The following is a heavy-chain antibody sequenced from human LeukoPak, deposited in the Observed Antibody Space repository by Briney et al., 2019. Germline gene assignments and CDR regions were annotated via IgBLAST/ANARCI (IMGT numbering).Heavy chain of an antibody. D-gene: IGHD3-16*01. CDR3: ARGGWGKDRYYDYVWGTLSP. Sequence: SETLSLTCTVSGGSISSYYWSWIRQPPGKGLEWIGYIYYSGSTNHNPSLKSRVTISVDTSKNQFSLKLSSVTAADTAVYYCARGGWGKDRYYDYVWGTLSPWGQGTLVTVSS. V-gene: IGHV4-59*12. J-gene: IGHJ5*02. CDR1: GGSISSYY. CDR2: IYYSGST.